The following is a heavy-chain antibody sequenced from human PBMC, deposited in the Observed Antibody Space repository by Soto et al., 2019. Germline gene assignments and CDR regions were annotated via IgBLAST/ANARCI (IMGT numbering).Heavy chain of an antibody. CDR2: ISGSGGST. V-gene: IGHV3-23*01. D-gene: IGHD2-15*01. CDR1: GLTFRTYA. J-gene: IGHJ4*02. Sequence: EVQLLESGGGLVQPGGSLRLSCAAPGLTFRTYAMTWVRQAPGKGLEWVSIISGSGGSTYYAASVKGRFTVSRGNSKNTRFVQMNSLRAEDTAVYYWAKGTCSGGCCYFAYWGQGRLVTVSS. CDR3: AKGTCSGGCCYFAY.